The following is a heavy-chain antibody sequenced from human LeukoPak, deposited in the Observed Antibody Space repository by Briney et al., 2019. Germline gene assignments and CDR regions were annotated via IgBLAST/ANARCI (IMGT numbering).Heavy chain of an antibody. CDR2: IYSGGST. J-gene: IGHJ5*02. V-gene: IGHV3-53*01. CDR1: RVTVTGVY. CDR3: ARHDWFDP. D-gene: IGHD3-3*01. Sequence: PVGSLRLSCAPSRVTVTGVYMSWVRPAPGKGLEWVSVIYSGGSTYYADSVKGRFTISRDNSKKTLYLQMNRLRAEDTAVYYCARHDWFDPWGQGTLVTVSS.